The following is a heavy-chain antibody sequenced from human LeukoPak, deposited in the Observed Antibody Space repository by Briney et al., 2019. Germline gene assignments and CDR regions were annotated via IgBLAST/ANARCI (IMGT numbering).Heavy chain of an antibody. CDR2: IKQDGSEK. D-gene: IGHD3-10*01. CDR3: ARILLWFGELSRFDP. Sequence: PGGSLRLSCAASGFTYSSYWMSWVRQAPGKGLEWAANIKQDGSEKYYVDSVKGRFTISRDNAKNSLYLQMNSLRAEDTAVYYCARILLWFGELSRFDPWGQGTLVTVSS. J-gene: IGHJ5*02. CDR1: GFTYSSYW. V-gene: IGHV3-7*04.